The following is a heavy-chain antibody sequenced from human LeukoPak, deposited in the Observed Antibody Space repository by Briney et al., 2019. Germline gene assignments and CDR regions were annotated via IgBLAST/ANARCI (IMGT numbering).Heavy chain of an antibody. CDR1: GYTFTSYY. D-gene: IGHD6-13*01. Sequence: ASVKVSCKASGYTFTSYYMHWVRQAPGQGLEWMGIINPSGGSTSYAQKFQGRVTMTRDTSTGTVYMELSSLRSEDTAVYYCARSSPYSSSWYGGGFDYWGQGTLVTVSS. V-gene: IGHV1-46*01. CDR2: INPSGGST. J-gene: IGHJ4*02. CDR3: ARSSPYSSSWYGGGFDY.